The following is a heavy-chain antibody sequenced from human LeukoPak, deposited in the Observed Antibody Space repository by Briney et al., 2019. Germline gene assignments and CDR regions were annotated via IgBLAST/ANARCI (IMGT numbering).Heavy chain of an antibody. CDR2: INLDGSDK. CDR1: GFTFSSYG. J-gene: IGHJ4*02. D-gene: IGHD4-11*01. V-gene: IGHV3-7*01. CDR3: ASTVTYLWYFDY. Sequence: GGSLRLSCAASGFTFSSYGMHWVRQAPGKGLELLTSINLDGSDKYYVDSVKGRFTISRDNAKNSLYLQMNSLRAEDTAVYYCASTVTYLWYFDYWGQGTLVTVSS.